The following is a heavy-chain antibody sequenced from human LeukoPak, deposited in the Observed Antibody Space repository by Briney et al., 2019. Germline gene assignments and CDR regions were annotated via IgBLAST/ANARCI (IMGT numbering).Heavy chain of an antibody. CDR3: ARDRRYYDSSGYYDAFDI. CDR1: GGSISSGSYY. Sequence: SETLSLTCTVSGGSISSGSYYWSWIRQPAGKGLEWIERIYTSGSTNYNPSLKSRVTISVDTSKNQFSLKLSSVTAADTAVYYCARDRRYYDSSGYYDAFDIWGQGTMVTVSS. V-gene: IGHV4-61*02. D-gene: IGHD3-22*01. CDR2: IYTSGST. J-gene: IGHJ3*02.